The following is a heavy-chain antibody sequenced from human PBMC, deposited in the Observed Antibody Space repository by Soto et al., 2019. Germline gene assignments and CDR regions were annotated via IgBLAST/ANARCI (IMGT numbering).Heavy chain of an antibody. CDR1: GFTFSSSW. CDR3: ARIGDPPFDC. V-gene: IGHV3-74*01. J-gene: IGHJ4*02. Sequence: EVQLVESGGGLVQPGGSLRLSCAASGFTFSSSWMHWVRQAPGKGLVWVSRINGDGGTTDYADSVKGRFTISRDNAKDTLDLQMRSRRGGDTAVYYGARIGDPPFDCWGQGTPVTVSS. CDR2: INGDGGTT.